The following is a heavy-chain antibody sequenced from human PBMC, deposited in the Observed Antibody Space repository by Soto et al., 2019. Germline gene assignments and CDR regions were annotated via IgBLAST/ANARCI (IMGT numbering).Heavy chain of an antibody. CDR3: ARARQRDTGRGLDV. V-gene: IGHV4-59*01. Sequence: SETLSLTCTISGDSINNYFWNWIRQSPGKGLEWIGYISYSGSTSYNPSLQSRVTISSDTSKNQFSLELSSVTAADAAVYYCARARQRDTGRGLDVWGQGTTVTVSS. CDR1: GDSINNYF. D-gene: IGHD5-18*01. J-gene: IGHJ6*02. CDR2: ISYSGST.